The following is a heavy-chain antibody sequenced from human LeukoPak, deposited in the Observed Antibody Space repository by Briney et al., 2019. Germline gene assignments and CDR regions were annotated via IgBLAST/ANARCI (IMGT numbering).Heavy chain of an antibody. Sequence: SETLSLTCTVSGGSISSSDYYWGWIRQPPGKGLEWIGSIYYGGSTYYNPSLKSRVTISVDTSMNQFSLKLSFVTTADTAVYYCARALRYCSGGSCTRGYNWFDPWGQGTLVTVPS. CDR1: GGSISSSDYY. D-gene: IGHD2-15*01. V-gene: IGHV4-39*01. CDR3: ARALRYCSGGSCTRGYNWFDP. CDR2: IYYGGST. J-gene: IGHJ5*02.